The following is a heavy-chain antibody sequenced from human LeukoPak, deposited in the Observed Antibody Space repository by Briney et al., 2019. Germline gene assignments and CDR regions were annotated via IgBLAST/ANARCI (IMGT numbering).Heavy chain of an antibody. CDR1: GFTFDDYS. V-gene: IGHV3-43*02. Sequence: GGSLRLSCAASGFTFDDYSMHWVRQAPGKGLGWVSLISGDGGTTYYADSVKGRFTISRDNSKNSLYLQMSSLRTEDTALYYCAKHNWNYDSWGQGTLVTVSS. CDR2: ISGDGGTT. D-gene: IGHD1-1*01. CDR3: AKHNWNYDS. J-gene: IGHJ5*01.